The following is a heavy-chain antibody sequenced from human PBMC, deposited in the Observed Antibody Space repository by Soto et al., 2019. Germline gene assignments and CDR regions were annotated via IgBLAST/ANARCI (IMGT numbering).Heavy chain of an antibody. CDR2: IYFRGTT. V-gene: IGHV4-59*01. D-gene: IGHD3-22*01. CDR1: GGSLSGYY. J-gene: IGHJ4*02. Sequence: SVTLSLTCAVYGGSLSGYYWSWIRQPPGKGLEWIGYIYFRGTTNYNPSLKSRVTMSADTSKNQFSLKLNSVTAADTAVYYCARMNYYDTSGYPFDYWGQGMMVTVSS. CDR3: ARMNYYDTSGYPFDY.